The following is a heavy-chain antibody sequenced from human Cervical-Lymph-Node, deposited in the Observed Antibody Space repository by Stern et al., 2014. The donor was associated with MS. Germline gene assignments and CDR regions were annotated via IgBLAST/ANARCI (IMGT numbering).Heavy chain of an antibody. Sequence: VQLVESGPEVRQPGASVGVSCKASGYTFTTPNYGIAWVREAPGRGLEWMGWISSYNGNTVYAQKLQDRVTMTTDTSTSTAYMELRSLRSDDTAFYYCARERLRDFNDYHFDSWGQGTLVTVSS. V-gene: IGHV1-18*01. D-gene: IGHD4-11*01. J-gene: IGHJ4*02. CDR3: ARERLRDFNDYHFDS. CDR1: GYTFTTPNYG. CDR2: ISSYNGNT.